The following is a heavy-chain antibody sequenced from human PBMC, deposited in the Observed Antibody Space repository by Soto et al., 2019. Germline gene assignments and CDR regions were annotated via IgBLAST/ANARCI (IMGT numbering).Heavy chain of an antibody. D-gene: IGHD6-13*01. CDR1: GDSISSGDYY. J-gene: IGHJ4*02. V-gene: IGHV4-30-4*02. Sequence: SETLSLTCSVSGDSISSGDYYWGWIRQPPGKGLEWIAYIYYSGSTYYNPSLKSRVTISEDTSKSQFSLKVNSMTAADTAVYYCARYRREAVAGYTLDNWGQGILVTVSS. CDR2: IYYSGST. CDR3: ARYRREAVAGYTLDN.